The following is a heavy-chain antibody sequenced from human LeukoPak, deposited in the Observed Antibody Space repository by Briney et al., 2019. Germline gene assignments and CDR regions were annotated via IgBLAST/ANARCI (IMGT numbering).Heavy chain of an antibody. D-gene: IGHD3-10*01. CDR1: GGSISSSSYY. CDR2: IYYSGST. Sequence: SETLSLTCTVSGGSISSSSYYWGWIRQPPGKGLEWIGSIYYSGSTDDNPSLKSRVTISVDTSKNQFSLKLSSVTAADTSVYYCAIHELYGSASYYNFDYWGQGNLVTVSS. J-gene: IGHJ4*02. CDR3: AIHELYGSASYYNFDY. V-gene: IGHV4-39*07.